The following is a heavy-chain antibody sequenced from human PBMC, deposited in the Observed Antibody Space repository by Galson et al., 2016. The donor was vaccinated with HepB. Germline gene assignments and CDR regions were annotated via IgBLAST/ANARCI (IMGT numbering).Heavy chain of an antibody. CDR1: GFSFSDHY. CDR3: ARAAVASGNCRNGGCPPAGYFDS. CDR2: VRNNGQGYST. V-gene: IGHV3-72*01. J-gene: IGHJ4*02. Sequence: SLRLSCAASGFSFSDHYMDWVRQAPGKGLEWVGRVRNNGQGYSTEYAASVKGRFTISRDDAKNSVDLQMNGRKTEDTAVYYCARAAVASGNCRNGGCPPAGYFDSWGQGALVTVSS. D-gene: IGHD2-8*01.